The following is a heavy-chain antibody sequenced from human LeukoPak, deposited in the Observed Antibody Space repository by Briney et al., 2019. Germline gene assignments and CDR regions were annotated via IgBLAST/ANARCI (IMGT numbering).Heavy chain of an antibody. J-gene: IGHJ3*02. CDR2: IIPIFGTA. V-gene: IGHV1-69*01. Sequence: SVKVSCKASGGTFSSYAISWVRQAPGQGLEWRGGIIPIFGTANYAQKFQGRVTITADESTSTAYTELSSLRSEDTAVYYCARRPARGDAFDIWGQGTMVTVSS. CDR1: GGTFSSYA. CDR3: ARRPARGDAFDI.